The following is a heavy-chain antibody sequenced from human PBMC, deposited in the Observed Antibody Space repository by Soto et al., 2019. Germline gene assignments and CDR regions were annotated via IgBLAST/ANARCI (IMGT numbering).Heavy chain of an antibody. J-gene: IGHJ6*03. D-gene: IGHD1-26*01. CDR3: TTGGGNFYYYYYMDV. V-gene: IGHV3-15*01. CDR2: IKSKTDGGTT. CDR1: GFTFSNAW. Sequence: GGSLRLSCAASGFTFSNAWMSWVRQAPGKGLEWVGRIKSKTDGGTTDYAAPVKGRFTISRDDSKNTLYLQMNSLKTEDTAVYYCTTGGGNFYYYYYMDVWGQGTMVTVSS.